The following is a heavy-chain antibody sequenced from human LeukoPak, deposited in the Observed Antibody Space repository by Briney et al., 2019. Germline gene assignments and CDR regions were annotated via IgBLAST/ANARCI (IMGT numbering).Heavy chain of an antibody. CDR1: GGSISSYY. D-gene: IGHD3-16*01. V-gene: IGHV4-59*12. CDR2: IYYSGST. Sequence: SETLSLTCTVSGGSISSYYWSWIRQPPGKGLEWIGYIYYSGSTNYNPSLKSRVTISVDTSKNQFSLRLSSVSPADTAVYYCARIGGITYFDYWGQGTVVTVSP. CDR3: ARIGGITYFDY. J-gene: IGHJ4*02.